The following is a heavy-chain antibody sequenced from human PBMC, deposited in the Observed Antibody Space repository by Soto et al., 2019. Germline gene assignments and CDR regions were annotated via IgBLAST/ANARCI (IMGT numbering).Heavy chain of an antibody. D-gene: IGHD4-17*01. CDR3: AGGVHDSADYGDNPFDY. J-gene: IGHJ4*02. V-gene: IGHV3-23*01. CDR1: GFTFSSYA. CDR2: TSGSGGST. Sequence: EVQLLESGGGLVQPGGSLRLSCASSGFTFSSYAMSWVRQAPGKGLEWVSATSGSGGSTYYADSVKGRFTISRDNSKNTLHLQMNRLRAEDTDVYSCAGGVHDSADYGDNPFDYWGQGTLVTVSS.